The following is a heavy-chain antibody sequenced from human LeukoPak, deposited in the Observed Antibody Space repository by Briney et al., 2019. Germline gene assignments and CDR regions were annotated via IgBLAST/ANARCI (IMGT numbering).Heavy chain of an antibody. Sequence: PSETLSLTCTVSGGSISSYYWSWIRHPAGKGLEWIGRIYTSGSTNYNSSLKSRVTMSVDTSKNQFSLKLSSVTAADTAVYYCASGYSSSSGWFDPWGQGTLVTVSS. CDR1: GGSISSYY. J-gene: IGHJ5*02. V-gene: IGHV4-4*07. CDR3: ASGYSSSSGWFDP. D-gene: IGHD6-6*01. CDR2: IYTSGST.